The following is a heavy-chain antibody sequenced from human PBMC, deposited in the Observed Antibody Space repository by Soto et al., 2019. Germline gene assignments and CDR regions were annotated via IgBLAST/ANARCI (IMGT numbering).Heavy chain of an antibody. V-gene: IGHV3-72*01. D-gene: IGHD6-13*01. CDR3: ARVRSSSWGLDAFDI. Sequence: EVQLVASGGGLVQPGGSLSLSCAASGFIFSDHYMDWVRQTPGKGLEWVGRTRNKANGYTTEYAASVKGRFTISRDDSKNSLYLQMNSLKTEDTAVYYCARVRSSSWGLDAFDIWGQGTVVTVSS. J-gene: IGHJ3*02. CDR2: TRNKANGYTT. CDR1: GFIFSDHY.